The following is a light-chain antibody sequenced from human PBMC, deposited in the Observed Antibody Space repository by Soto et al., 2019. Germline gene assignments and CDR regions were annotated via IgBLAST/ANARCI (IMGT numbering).Light chain of an antibody. V-gene: IGKV1-5*03. CDR1: ETIRSW. Sequence: DIQMTQYPSTLSASVGYRVTITSRASETIRSWLAWYQQKPGKGPKLLIYKASSLESGAPSRFSGSGSGTEFTLTISSLQPDDFATYFCQQYSDYSRTFGQGTKVDIK. CDR2: KAS. CDR3: QQYSDYSRT. J-gene: IGKJ1*01.